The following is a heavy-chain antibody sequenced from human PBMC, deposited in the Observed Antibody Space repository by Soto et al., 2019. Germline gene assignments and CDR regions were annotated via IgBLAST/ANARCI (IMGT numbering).Heavy chain of an antibody. J-gene: IGHJ5*02. CDR2: IYYSGST. V-gene: IGHV4-31*03. CDR1: GGSISSGGYY. D-gene: IGHD2-8*01. Sequence: SETLSLTCTVSGGSISSGGYYWSWIRQHPGKGLEWIGYIYYSGSTYYNPSLKSRVTISVDTSRNQFSLKLSSVTAADTAVYYCARDRGERYCTNGVCPFRWFDPWGQGTLVTVSS. CDR3: ARDRGERYCTNGVCPFRWFDP.